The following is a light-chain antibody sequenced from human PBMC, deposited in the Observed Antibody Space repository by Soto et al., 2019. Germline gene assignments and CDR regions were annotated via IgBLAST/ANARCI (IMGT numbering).Light chain of an antibody. CDR2: DAS. Sequence: DIQMTQSPSTLSASVGDRVTITCRASQSISRWLAWHQQKPGKAPRLLIYDASSLQSGVPSRFSGSGYGSDFSLTISSLQPEDSATYYCVQDFNYPLTFGGGTKVDIK. CDR3: VQDFNYPLT. CDR1: QSISRW. J-gene: IGKJ4*01. V-gene: IGKV1-5*01.